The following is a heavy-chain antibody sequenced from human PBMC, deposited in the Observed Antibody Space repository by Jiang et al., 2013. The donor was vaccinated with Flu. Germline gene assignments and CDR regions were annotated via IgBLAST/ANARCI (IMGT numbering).Heavy chain of an antibody. CDR2: ISSSGSTI. CDR3: ARDLVGYCSGGSCYTEYFQH. J-gene: IGHJ1*01. Sequence: PGKGLEWVSYISSSGSTIYYADSVKGRFTISRDNAKNSLYLQMNSLRAEDTAVYYCARDLVGYCSGGSCYTEYFQHWGQGTLVTVSS. V-gene: IGHV3-48*03. D-gene: IGHD2-15*01.